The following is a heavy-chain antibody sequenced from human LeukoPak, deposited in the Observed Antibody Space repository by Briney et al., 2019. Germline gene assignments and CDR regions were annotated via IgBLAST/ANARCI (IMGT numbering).Heavy chain of an antibody. J-gene: IGHJ4*02. CDR1: GFTFSSYG. CDR2: IRYDGSNK. D-gene: IGHD5-24*01. Sequence: PGGSLRLSCAASGFTFSSYGMHWVRQAPGKGLEWVAFIRYDGSNKYYADSVKGRFTISRDNSKNTLYLQMNSLRAEDTAVYYCAKDEMATIRGVSYSDYWGQGTLVTVSS. CDR3: AKDEMATIRGVSYSDY. V-gene: IGHV3-30*02.